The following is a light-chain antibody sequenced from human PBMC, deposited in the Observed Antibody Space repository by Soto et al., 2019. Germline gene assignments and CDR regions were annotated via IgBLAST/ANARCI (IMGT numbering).Light chain of an antibody. CDR3: QQRSNWPPWT. J-gene: IGKJ1*01. CDR2: DAS. CDR1: QKVSSY. Sequence: EIVLTQAPATLSLSPGEKATLSCRASQKVSSYLAWYQQKPGQAPRLLIYDASNRATGIPARFSGSGSGTDFTLTISSLEPEDFAVYYCQQRSNWPPWTFGQGTKV. V-gene: IGKV3-11*01.